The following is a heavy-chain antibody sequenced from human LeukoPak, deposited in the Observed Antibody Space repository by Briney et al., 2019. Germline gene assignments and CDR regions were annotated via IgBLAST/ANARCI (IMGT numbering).Heavy chain of an antibody. D-gene: IGHD1-26*01. J-gene: IGHJ4*02. V-gene: IGHV1-18*04. CDR3: AGGGSRKDTSLFDY. CDR2: VKPYNGNT. CDR1: GYTFTSYS. Sequence: ASVKVSCKASGYTFTSYSINWVRQAPGQGLEWLGRVKPYNGNTNYAQKLQGRVTMTTDTSTTTAYMELSSRRSEDPAVYYCAGGGSRKDTSLFDYWGQGTLVIVSS.